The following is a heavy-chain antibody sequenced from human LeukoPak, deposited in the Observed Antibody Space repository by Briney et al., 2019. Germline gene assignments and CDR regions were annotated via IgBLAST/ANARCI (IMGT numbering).Heavy chain of an antibody. Sequence: KTSETLSLTCAVYGGSFSGYYWSWIRQPPGKGLGWIGEINHSGSTNYNPSLKSRVTISVDTSKNQFSLKLSPVTAADTAVYYCARVGPNKYYYYYMDVWGKGTTVTVSS. J-gene: IGHJ6*03. CDR1: GGSFSGYY. V-gene: IGHV4-34*01. CDR2: INHSGST. D-gene: IGHD1-26*01. CDR3: ARVGPNKYYYYYMDV.